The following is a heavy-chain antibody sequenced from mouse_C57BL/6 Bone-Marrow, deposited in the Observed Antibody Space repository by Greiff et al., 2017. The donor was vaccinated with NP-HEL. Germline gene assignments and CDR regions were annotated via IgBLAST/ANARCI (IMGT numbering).Heavy chain of an antibody. CDR3: ARSNYGSSHWYFDV. Sequence: QVHVKQSGAELVRPGTSVKVSCKASGYAFTNYLIEWVKQRPGQGLEWIGVINPGSGGTNYNEKFKGKATLTADKSSSTAYMQLSSLTSEDSAVYFCARSNYGSSHWYFDVWGTGTTVTVSS. CDR2: INPGSGGT. J-gene: IGHJ1*03. V-gene: IGHV1-54*01. CDR1: GYAFTNYL. D-gene: IGHD1-1*01.